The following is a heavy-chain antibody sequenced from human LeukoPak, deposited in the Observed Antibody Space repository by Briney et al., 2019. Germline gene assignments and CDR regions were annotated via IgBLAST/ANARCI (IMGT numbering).Heavy chain of an antibody. CDR1: GGSISSYY. Sequence: SETLSLTCTVSGGSISSYYWSWIRQPPGKGLEWIGYIYYSGSTNYNPSLKSRVTISVDTSKNQFSLKLSSVTAADTAVYYCARDIRYCSGGSCYVLWGQGTLVTVSS. CDR2: IYYSGST. J-gene: IGHJ4*02. CDR3: ARDIRYCSGGSCYVL. V-gene: IGHV4-59*12. D-gene: IGHD2-15*01.